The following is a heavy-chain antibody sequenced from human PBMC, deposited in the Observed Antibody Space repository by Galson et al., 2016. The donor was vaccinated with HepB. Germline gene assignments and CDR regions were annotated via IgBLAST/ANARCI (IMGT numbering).Heavy chain of an antibody. CDR3: ATDRGADGDTGTGEGLDN. CDR1: GNTLSGVS. Sequence: SVKVSCKVAGNTLSGVSMHWVRQVPGRGLEWMGRFHRDDGEATYSDTFQGRLTLTEDKSTKTAYMDLHSLRSDDTAVYYCATDRGADGDTGTGEGLDNWGQGTLVTVSS. D-gene: IGHD7-27*01. V-gene: IGHV1-24*01. J-gene: IGHJ4*02. CDR2: FHRDDGEA.